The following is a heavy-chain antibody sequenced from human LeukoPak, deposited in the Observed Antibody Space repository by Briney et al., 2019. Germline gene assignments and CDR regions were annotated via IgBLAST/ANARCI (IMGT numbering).Heavy chain of an antibody. V-gene: IGHV3-23*01. CDR3: AKRGAEVGTTVAPGDY. J-gene: IGHJ4*02. CDR1: AFTLRSYA. Sequence: PGGSLRLSCAASAFTLRSYAMNWVRQAPGKGPEWVSAISGTGYAYYSDSVKGRFTISRDNSKNTLYLQMNSLSAEDTAVYYCAKRGAEVGTTVAPGDYWGQGTLLTVSS. CDR2: ISGTGYA. D-gene: IGHD1-26*01.